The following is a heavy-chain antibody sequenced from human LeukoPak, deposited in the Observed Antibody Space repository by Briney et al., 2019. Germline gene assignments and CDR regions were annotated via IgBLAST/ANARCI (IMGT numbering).Heavy chain of an antibody. CDR1: GFTLSSYA. Sequence: PGGSLRLSCAASGFTLSSYAMSWVRQAPGKGLEWVSLISGNTGSTYYADSVKGRFTISRDITKNTLYLQMNSLRAEDTATYYCAKDPTYYYDSSGYPPDYWGQGTLVTVSS. J-gene: IGHJ4*02. CDR2: ISGNTGST. D-gene: IGHD3-22*01. CDR3: AKDPTYYYDSSGYPPDY. V-gene: IGHV3-23*01.